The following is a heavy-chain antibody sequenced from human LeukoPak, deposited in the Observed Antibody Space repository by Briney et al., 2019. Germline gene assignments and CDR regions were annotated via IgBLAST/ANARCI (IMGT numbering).Heavy chain of an antibody. V-gene: IGHV3-48*01. Sequence: GGSLRPSCAASGFTFSTSGLGWVRQAPGKGLEWLSYITSSTKTLYMDSVQGRFTISRDNAKNSLYLQMNSLRAEDTAVYYCARDALTLDYGMDVWGQGTTVTVSS. J-gene: IGHJ6*02. CDR1: GFTFSTSG. D-gene: IGHD1-1*01. CDR2: ITSSTKTL. CDR3: ARDALTLDYGMDV.